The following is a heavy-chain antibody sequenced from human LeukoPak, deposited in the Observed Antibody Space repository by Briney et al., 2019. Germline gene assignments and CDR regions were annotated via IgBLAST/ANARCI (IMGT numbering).Heavy chain of an antibody. Sequence: ASVKVSCKASGYTFTSYDINWVRQATGQGLEWMGWMNPNSGNTGYAQKFQGRVTMTRNTSISTAYMELSSLRSEDTAVYYCARGFRDYGDYYYYYYMDVWGKGTTVTISS. CDR1: GYTFTSYD. CDR2: MNPNSGNT. CDR3: ARGFRDYGDYYYYYYMDV. J-gene: IGHJ6*03. D-gene: IGHD4-17*01. V-gene: IGHV1-8*01.